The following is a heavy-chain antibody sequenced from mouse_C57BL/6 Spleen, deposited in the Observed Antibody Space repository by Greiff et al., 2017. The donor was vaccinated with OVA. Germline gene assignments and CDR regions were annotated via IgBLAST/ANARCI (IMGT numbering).Heavy chain of an antibody. CDR2: INPNSGTT. CDR3: ARDGITTVVATGAMDY. D-gene: IGHD1-1*01. V-gene: IGHV1-39*01. Sequence: EVKLMESGPELVKPGASVKISCKASGYSFTDYNMNWVKQSNGKSLEWIGVINPNSGTTSYNQKFKGKATLTVDQSSSTAYMQLNSLTSEDSAVYYCARDGITTVVATGAMDYWGQGTSVTVSS. CDR1: GYSFTDYN. J-gene: IGHJ4*01.